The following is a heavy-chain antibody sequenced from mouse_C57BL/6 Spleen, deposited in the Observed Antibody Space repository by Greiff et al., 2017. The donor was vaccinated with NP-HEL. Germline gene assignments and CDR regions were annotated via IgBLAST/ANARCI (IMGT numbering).Heavy chain of an antibody. D-gene: IGHD2-3*01. CDR3: ARRDGYYAMDY. V-gene: IGHV1-42*01. Sequence: VQLKQSGPELVKPGASVKISCKASGYSFTGYYMNWVKQSPEKSLEWIGEINPSTGGTTYNQKFKAKATLTVDKSSSTAYMQLKSLTSEDSAVYYCARRDGYYAMDYWGQGTSVTVSS. CDR2: INPSTGGT. J-gene: IGHJ4*01. CDR1: GYSFTGYY.